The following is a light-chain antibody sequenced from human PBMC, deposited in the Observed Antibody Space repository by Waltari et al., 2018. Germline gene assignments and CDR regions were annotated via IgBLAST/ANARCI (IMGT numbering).Light chain of an antibody. V-gene: IGLV3-1*01. CDR1: TLGATY. Sequence: SYELTQPPSVSVSPGQTASITCPGGTLGATYACWYQQKPGQSPVLVIYQDSKRPSGIPERFSGSNSGNTATLTISGTQAMDEADYYCQAWDSSTVVFGGGTKLTVL. J-gene: IGLJ2*01. CDR2: QDS. CDR3: QAWDSSTVV.